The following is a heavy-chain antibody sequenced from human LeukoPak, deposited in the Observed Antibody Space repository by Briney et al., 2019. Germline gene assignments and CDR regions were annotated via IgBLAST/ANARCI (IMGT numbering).Heavy chain of an antibody. CDR2: IKQDASER. V-gene: IGHV3-7*01. D-gene: IGHD2-8*02. J-gene: IGHJ4*02. CDR1: GFTFNIFA. CDR3: AKDTGGILDY. Sequence: GGSLRLSCAASGFTFNIFAMHWVRQAPGKGPEWVANIKQDASERYHVDSVKGRFTISRDNAKNSLYLQMNSLRAEDSALYYCAKDTGGILDYWGQGTLVTVSS.